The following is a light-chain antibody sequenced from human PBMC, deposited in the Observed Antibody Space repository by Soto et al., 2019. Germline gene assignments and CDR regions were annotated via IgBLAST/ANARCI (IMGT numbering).Light chain of an antibody. CDR3: QQYDSYPLT. CDR2: KAS. V-gene: IGKV1-5*03. Sequence: DTQMTQSPSTLSASVGDRVTITGRASQSISSWLAWYQHKPGKAPNLLIYKASSLESGVPSRFSGSGSGTEFTLTVSSLQPDDFATYYCQQYDSYPLTFGGGTKVEIK. CDR1: QSISSW. J-gene: IGKJ4*01.